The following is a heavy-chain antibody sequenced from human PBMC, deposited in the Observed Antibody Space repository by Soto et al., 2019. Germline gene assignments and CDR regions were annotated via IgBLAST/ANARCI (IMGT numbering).Heavy chain of an antibody. CDR1: GFTFSSFS. J-gene: IGHJ4*02. V-gene: IGHV3-23*01. CDR2: ISGSGGTT. D-gene: IGHD6-19*01. Sequence: EVELLESGGGLVQPGGSLRLSCAASGFTFSSFSMTWVRQAPGKGLEWVSAISGSGGTTYYADSVKDRFTISRDNSKSTLFLQMHSLRAEDTAVYYCAKHGRDSSAWKADYWGQGTLVTVSS. CDR3: AKHGRDSSAWKADY.